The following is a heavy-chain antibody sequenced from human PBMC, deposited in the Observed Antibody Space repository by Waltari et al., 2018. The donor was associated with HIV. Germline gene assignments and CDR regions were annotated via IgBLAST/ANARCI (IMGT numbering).Heavy chain of an antibody. J-gene: IGHJ2*01. CDR3: ARHALRVGAAYWSFEL. V-gene: IGHV4-39*01. Sequence: QLQLQESGPGLVKPSETLSLTCTVSGDSISNSNYFWGWIRQPPGKGLEWIGRIYYSGSTYYNPSLKSGVTIAVDRSKNQFSLKLNSVTAADTAVYYCARHALRVGAAYWSFELWGRGTLVTVSS. CDR1: GDSISNSNYF. CDR2: IYYSGST. D-gene: IGHD1-26*01.